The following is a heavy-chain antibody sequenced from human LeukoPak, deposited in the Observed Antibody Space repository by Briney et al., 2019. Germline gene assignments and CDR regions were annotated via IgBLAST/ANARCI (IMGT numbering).Heavy chain of an antibody. CDR3: ARRPTYYYDSSGYYFDY. J-gene: IGHJ4*02. CDR1: GFTVSSNY. Sequence: GGSLRLSCAASGFTVSSNYMTWVRQAPGKGLEWVSYISSSSSTIYYADSVKGRFTISRDNAKNSLYLQMNSLRAEDTAVYYCARRPTYYYDSSGYYFDYWGQGTLVTVSS. CDR2: ISSSSSTI. D-gene: IGHD3-22*01. V-gene: IGHV3-48*04.